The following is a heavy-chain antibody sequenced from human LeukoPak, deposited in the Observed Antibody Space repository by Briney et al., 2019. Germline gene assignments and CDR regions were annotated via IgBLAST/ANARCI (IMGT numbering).Heavy chain of an antibody. J-gene: IGHJ4*02. Sequence: GGSLRLSCATSGFTFSTFWMGWVRQAPGKGLEWVANIKPDGSDQYYVDSAKGRFTISRDNAKNSLYLQMNNLRADDTAVYYCARHGLYCFDSWGQGTPVTVSS. CDR2: IKPDGSDQ. D-gene: IGHD1-26*01. CDR1: GFTFSTFW. CDR3: ARHGLYCFDS. V-gene: IGHV3-7*01.